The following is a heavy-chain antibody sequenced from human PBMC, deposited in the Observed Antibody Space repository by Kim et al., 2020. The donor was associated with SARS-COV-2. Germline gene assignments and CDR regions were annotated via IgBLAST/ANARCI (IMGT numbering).Heavy chain of an antibody. J-gene: IGHJ6*02. V-gene: IGHV3-15*01. D-gene: IGHD2-21*02. Sequence: GGSLRLSCAASGFTFSNAWMSWVRQAPGKGLEWVGRIKSKTDGGTTDYAAPVKGRFTISRDDSKNTLYLQMNSLKTEDTVVYYCTTDLKVVVVTAISQVPYGMDVWGQGTTVTVSS. CDR2: IKSKTDGGTT. CDR3: TTDLKVVVVTAISQVPYGMDV. CDR1: GFTFSNAW.